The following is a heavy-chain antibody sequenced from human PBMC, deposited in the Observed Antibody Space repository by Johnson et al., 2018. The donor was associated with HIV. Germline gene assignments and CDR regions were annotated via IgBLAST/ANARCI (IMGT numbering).Heavy chain of an antibody. CDR2: IYSGGTT. Sequence: VQLVESGGGVVQPGGSLRLSCAASGFTVSNNYMSWVRQAPGKGLEWVSVIYSGGTTYYTASVQGRFTISRDISKNTLVLQRNSLRSEDTAVYYCARGHHDSGYPLEAFDVWGQGTMVTVSS. V-gene: IGHV3-66*01. J-gene: IGHJ3*01. CDR1: GFTVSNNY. D-gene: IGHD3-22*01. CDR3: ARGHHDSGYPLEAFDV.